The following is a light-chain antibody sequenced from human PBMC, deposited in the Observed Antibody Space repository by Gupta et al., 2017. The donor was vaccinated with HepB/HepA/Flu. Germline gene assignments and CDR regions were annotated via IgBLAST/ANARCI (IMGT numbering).Light chain of an antibody. J-gene: IGKJ2*01. CDR1: HDIKTF. CDR2: GAS. V-gene: IGKV1-33*01. Sequence: EIQLTQSPSSLSSSVGDRVTITCQATHDIKTFLNWFQQKSGKAPRLLIYGASNLESGVPPRFSGSGSGTQFSLTITNLQPEDVASYVCQQYDNTPHTFGQGT. CDR3: QQYDNTPHT.